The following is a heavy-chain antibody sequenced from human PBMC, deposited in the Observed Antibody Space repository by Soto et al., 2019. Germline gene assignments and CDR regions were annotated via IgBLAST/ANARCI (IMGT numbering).Heavy chain of an antibody. D-gene: IGHD6-19*01. CDR2: INPNSGGT. J-gene: IGHJ3*02. Sequence: GASVKVSCKASGYIFIGYLIHWVRQAPGQRPEWMGWINPNSGGTHFAQKFQGRVTVTRDTSISTVYMDLSRLKSDDTAVYFCARGYSIAVTGYPLYGFDMWGQGTMVTVSS. CDR3: ARGYSIAVTGYPLYGFDM. V-gene: IGHV1-2*02. CDR1: GYIFIGYL.